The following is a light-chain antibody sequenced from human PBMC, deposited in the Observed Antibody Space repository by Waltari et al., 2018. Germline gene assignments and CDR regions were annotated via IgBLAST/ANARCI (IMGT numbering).Light chain of an antibody. J-gene: IGLJ3*02. CDR3: TAYRGSSSWV. V-gene: IGLV2-14*03. CDR2: DVN. Sequence: QSALTQPASVSGSPGQSITISCTGANSDVGAYNFLSWYQQHPGKAPKLMVYDVNNRPSGVSPRFSGSKSGNTASLTISGLQAEDEADYYCTAYRGSSSWVFGGGTKLTVL. CDR1: NSDVGAYNF.